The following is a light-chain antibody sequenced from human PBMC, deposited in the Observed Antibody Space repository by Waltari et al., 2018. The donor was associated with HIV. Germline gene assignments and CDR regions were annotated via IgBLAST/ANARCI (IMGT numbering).Light chain of an antibody. CDR1: SSNIGAGYH. J-gene: IGLJ1*01. Sequence: QSVLTQPPSLSGAPGQRVTISCTGSSSNIGAGYHVHWYQQLPGTAPKLLIYGNSNRPSGVPDRFSGSKSGTSASLAITGLQAEDEADYHCQSHDSSLSGYVFGTGTKVTVL. CDR2: GNS. CDR3: QSHDSSLSGYV. V-gene: IGLV1-40*01.